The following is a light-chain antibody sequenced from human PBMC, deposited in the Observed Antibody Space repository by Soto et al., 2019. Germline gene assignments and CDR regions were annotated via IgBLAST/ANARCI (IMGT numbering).Light chain of an antibody. V-gene: IGLV3-1*01. CDR2: QDS. CDR3: SSYTSSSTLDV. CDR1: KLGDKY. J-gene: IGLJ1*01. Sequence: SYELTQPPSVSVSPGQTASITCSGDKLGDKYACWYQQKPGQSPVLVIYQDSKRPSGIPERFSGSKSGNTASLTISGLQAEDEADYYCSSYTSSSTLDVFGTGTKLTVL.